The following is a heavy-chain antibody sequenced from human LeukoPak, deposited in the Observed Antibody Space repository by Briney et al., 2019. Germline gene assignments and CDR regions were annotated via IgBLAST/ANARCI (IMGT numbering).Heavy chain of an antibody. CDR3: ARAVRDGYNSWYFDL. Sequence: GGSLRLSCAASGFTFSSYWMHWGRQAPGKGLVWVSRIDSDGSDTTYADPVKGRFTISRDNAKNTLYLQMNSLRAEDTAVYYCARAVRDGYNSWYFDLWGRGTLVTVSS. J-gene: IGHJ2*01. D-gene: IGHD5-24*01. CDR1: GFTFSSYW. CDR2: IDSDGSDT. V-gene: IGHV3-74*01.